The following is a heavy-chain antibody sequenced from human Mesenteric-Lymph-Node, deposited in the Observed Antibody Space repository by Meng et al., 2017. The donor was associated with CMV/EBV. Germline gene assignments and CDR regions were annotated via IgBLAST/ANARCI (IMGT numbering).Heavy chain of an antibody. V-gene: IGHV1-69*02. J-gene: IGHJ5*02. CDR1: GGTFSSYT. CDR3: AGGIAAAGSRWFDP. D-gene: IGHD6-13*01. CDR2: IIPILGIA. Sequence: QVQLVQSGAAVKKPGTSVKSSCKASGGTFSSYTISWVRQAPGQGLEWMGRIIPILGIANYAQKFQGRVTITADKSMSTAYMELSSLRSEDTAVYYCAGGIAAAGSRWFDPWGQGTLVTVSS.